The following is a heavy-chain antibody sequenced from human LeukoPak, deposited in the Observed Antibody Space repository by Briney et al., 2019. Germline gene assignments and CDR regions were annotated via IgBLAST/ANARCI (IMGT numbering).Heavy chain of an antibody. V-gene: IGHV4-61*08. CDR2: IYYSGST. D-gene: IGHD3-9*01. CDR1: GGSISSGDYY. Sequence: SETLSLTCTVSGGSISSGDYYWSWIRQPPGKGLEWIGYIYYSGSTNYNPSLKSRVTISVDTSKNQFSLKLSSVTAADTAVYYCARGRRYDLRYYYYGMDVWGQGTTVTVSS. J-gene: IGHJ6*02. CDR3: ARGRRYDLRYYYYGMDV.